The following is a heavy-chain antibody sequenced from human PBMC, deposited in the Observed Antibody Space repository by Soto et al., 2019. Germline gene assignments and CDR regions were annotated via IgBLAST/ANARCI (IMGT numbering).Heavy chain of an antibody. D-gene: IGHD6-25*01. CDR1: GYSFINYA. CDR3: ARGQSSGGTALEY. Sequence: AAVKVSCKASGYSFINYAMFWVRQAPGQRLEWMGWINAASGNTKYSQKFQGRVTITRDTLASTAYMELSSLRSEDTAIYYCARGQSSGGTALEYWG. CDR2: INAASGNT. V-gene: IGHV1-3*01. J-gene: IGHJ4*01.